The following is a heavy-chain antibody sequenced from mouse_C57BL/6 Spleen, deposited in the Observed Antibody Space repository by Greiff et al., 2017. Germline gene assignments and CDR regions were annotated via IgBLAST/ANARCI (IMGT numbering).Heavy chain of an antibody. Sequence: EVKVVESGGGLVKPGGSLKLSCAASGFTFSDYGMHWVRQAPEKGLEWVAYISSGSSTIYYADTVKGRFTISRDNAKNTLFLQMTSLRSEDTAMYYCARGAIYYDYGGGMDYWGQGTSVTVSS. CDR1: GFTFSDYG. D-gene: IGHD2-4*01. CDR2: ISSGSSTI. CDR3: ARGAIYYDYGGGMDY. J-gene: IGHJ4*01. V-gene: IGHV5-17*01.